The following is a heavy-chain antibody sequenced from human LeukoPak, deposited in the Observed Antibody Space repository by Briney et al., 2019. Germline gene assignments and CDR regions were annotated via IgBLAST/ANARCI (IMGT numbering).Heavy chain of an antibody. CDR3: GKEVERHFDLKY. CDR2: FSGGGDS. CDR1: GFTFSDYS. Sequence: GGSLRLSCAPSGFTFSDYSMSWVRQAPGKGLEWVSAFSGGGDSFYADSVKGRFTISRDTSKKILYLQMSGLRAEDTAVYYCGKEVERHFDLKYWGQGTLVTVSS. V-gene: IGHV3-23*01. J-gene: IGHJ4*02.